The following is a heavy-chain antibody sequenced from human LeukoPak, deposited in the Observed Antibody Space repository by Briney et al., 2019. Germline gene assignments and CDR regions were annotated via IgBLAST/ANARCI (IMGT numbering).Heavy chain of an antibody. CDR3: ARDRDHSFDY. CDR1: GFTFRKHW. V-gene: IGHV3-66*01. Sequence: GGSLRLSCAADGFTFRKHWMSWVRQAPGKGLEWVSVIYSGGSTYYADSVKGRFTISRDNSKNTLYLQMNSLRAEDTAVYYCARDRDHSFDYWGQGTLVTVSS. D-gene: IGHD3-10*01. J-gene: IGHJ4*02. CDR2: IYSGGST.